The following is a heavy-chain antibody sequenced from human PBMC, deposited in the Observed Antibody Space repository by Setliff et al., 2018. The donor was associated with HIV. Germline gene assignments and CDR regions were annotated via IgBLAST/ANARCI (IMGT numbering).Heavy chain of an antibody. CDR1: GGSISSSSYY. CDR2: ISHSSSPR. J-gene: IGHJ4*02. Sequence: LSLTCTVSGGSISSSSYYWGWIRQPPGKGLEWISSISHSSSPRHYADSVKGRFTISRDNAKNSLYLEMNRLRADDTAVYFCARGGSGWYELDFWGQGTLVTVSS. CDR3: ARGGSGWYELDF. V-gene: IGHV3-11*01. D-gene: IGHD6-19*01.